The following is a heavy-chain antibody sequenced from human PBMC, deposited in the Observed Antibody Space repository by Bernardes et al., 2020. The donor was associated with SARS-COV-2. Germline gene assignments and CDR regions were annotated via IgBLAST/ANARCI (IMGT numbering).Heavy chain of an antibody. CDR2: INHSGST. CDR1: GWSFSGYY. V-gene: IGHV4-34*01. J-gene: IGHJ4*02. D-gene: IGHD3-9*01. Sequence: SETLSLTCAVYGWSFSGYYWSWLRQPPGKGLEWIGEINHSGSTNYNPSLKSRVTISVDTSKNQFSLKLSSVTAADTAVYYCARLNYDILTGYYWGQGTLVTVSS. CDR3: ARLNYDILTGYY.